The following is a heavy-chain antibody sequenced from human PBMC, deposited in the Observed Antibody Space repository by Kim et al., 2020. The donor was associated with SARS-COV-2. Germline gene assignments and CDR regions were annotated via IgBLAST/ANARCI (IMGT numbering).Heavy chain of an antibody. D-gene: IGHD1-26*01. CDR3: ATQARIVGTTDFDY. Sequence: SETLSLTCTVSGGSISSSSYYWGWIRQPPGKGLEWIGSIYYSGSTYYNPSLKSRLTISVDTSKNQFSLKLSSVTAADTAVYYCATQARIVGTTDFDYWGQGTLVTVSS. J-gene: IGHJ4*02. CDR1: GGSISSSSYY. V-gene: IGHV4-39*01. CDR2: IYYSGST.